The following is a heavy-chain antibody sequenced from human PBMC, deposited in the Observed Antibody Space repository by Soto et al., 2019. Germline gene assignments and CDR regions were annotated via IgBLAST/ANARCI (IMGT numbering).Heavy chain of an antibody. CDR3: ESTTLAVIRGYFDY. CDR1: GYSFSTSW. CDR2: IYPGDSDT. Sequence: PGESLKISCQGSGYSFSTSWIGWVRQMPGKGLEWMGIIYPGDSDTRYSPSFQGQVTISADKSISTAFLQWSSLKASDTATYYCESTTLAVIRGYFDYWGKGTRVT. D-gene: IGHD3-16*01. J-gene: IGHJ4*02. V-gene: IGHV5-51*01.